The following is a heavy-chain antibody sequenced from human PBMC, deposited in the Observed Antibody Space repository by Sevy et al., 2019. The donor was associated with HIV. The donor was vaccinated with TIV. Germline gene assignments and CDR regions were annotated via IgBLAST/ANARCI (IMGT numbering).Heavy chain of an antibody. V-gene: IGHV1-8*01. CDR1: GYTFTSYD. CDR2: VNPNSGNT. D-gene: IGHD6-25*01. CDR3: ARAGIAAGDAFDI. Sequence: ASVKVSCKASGYTFTSYDINWVRQATGQGLEWMGWVNPNSGNTGYAQKFQGRVTMTRNTSISTAYMELSSLRSEDTAVYYCARAGIAAGDAFDIWGQGTMVTVSS. J-gene: IGHJ3*02.